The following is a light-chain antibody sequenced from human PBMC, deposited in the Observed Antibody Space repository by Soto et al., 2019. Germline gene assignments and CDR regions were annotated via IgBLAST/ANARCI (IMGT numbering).Light chain of an antibody. Sequence: QLVLTQSPSASASLGASVKLTCTLSSGHRTFAIAWHQQQPGKGPRYLMRVSADGSLRKGDGIPDRFSGSSSVTERYLTVSNIQSEDEADYYCQTWGTGTVLFGKGTKLTVL. CDR3: QTWGTGTVL. CDR2: VSADGSL. CDR1: SGHRTFA. J-gene: IGLJ3*02. V-gene: IGLV4-69*01.